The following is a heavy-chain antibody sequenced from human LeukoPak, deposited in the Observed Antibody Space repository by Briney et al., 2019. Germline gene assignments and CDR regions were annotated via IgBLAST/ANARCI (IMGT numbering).Heavy chain of an antibody. CDR3: ARSALVVGTSLDAFDI. D-gene: IGHD1-26*01. V-gene: IGHV4-59*01. J-gene: IGHJ3*02. Sequence: SETLSLTCTVSGGSISSYYWSWIRQPPGKGLEWIGYMYNSGSTNYNPSLKSRVTISVDTSKNQFSLKLSSVTAADTAVYHCARSALVVGTSLDAFDIWGQGTMVTVSS. CDR2: MYNSGST. CDR1: GGSISSYY.